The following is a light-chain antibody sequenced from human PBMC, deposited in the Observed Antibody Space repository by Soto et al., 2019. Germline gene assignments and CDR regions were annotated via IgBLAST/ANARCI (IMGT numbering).Light chain of an antibody. CDR2: DAS. V-gene: IGKV3-15*01. CDR3: QQYGSSPLIS. Sequence: EVVMTQSPATLSVSPGERATLSCRASESVSRNLAWYQQKPGQAPRLLIYDASTRATGIPDRFSGGGSGTEFTLTISSLQSEDFVVYYCQQYGSSPLISFGQGTRLEIK. J-gene: IGKJ5*01. CDR1: ESVSRN.